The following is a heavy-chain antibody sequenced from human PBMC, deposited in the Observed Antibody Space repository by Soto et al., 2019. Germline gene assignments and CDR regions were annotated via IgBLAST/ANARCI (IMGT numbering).Heavy chain of an antibody. CDR2: IIPIFGTA. J-gene: IGHJ4*01. Sequence: GASVKVSCKASGGTFSSYAISWVRQAPGQGLEWMGGIIPIFGTANYAQKFQGRVTITADESTSTAYMELSSLRSEDTAVYYCARGAYDILNTSFDYWGQEPWSPSPQ. D-gene: IGHD3-9*01. CDR3: ARGAYDILNTSFDY. V-gene: IGHV1-69*13. CDR1: GGTFSSYA.